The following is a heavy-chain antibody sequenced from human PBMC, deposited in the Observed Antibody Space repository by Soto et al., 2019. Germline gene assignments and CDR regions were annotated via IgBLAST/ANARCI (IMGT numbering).Heavy chain of an antibody. V-gene: IGHV5-51*01. Sequence: GESLKISCKGSGYSFTSYWIGWVRQMPGKGLEWMGIIYPGDSDTRYSPSFQGQVTISADKSISTAYLQWSSLKASDTAMYYCAVSEYSSSLEGPYYYYGMDVWGQGTTVTVS. CDR3: AVSEYSSSLEGPYYYYGMDV. J-gene: IGHJ6*02. CDR2: IYPGDSDT. CDR1: GYSFTSYW. D-gene: IGHD6-6*01.